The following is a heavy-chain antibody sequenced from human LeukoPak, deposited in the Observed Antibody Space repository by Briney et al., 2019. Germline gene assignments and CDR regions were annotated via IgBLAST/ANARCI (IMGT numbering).Heavy chain of an antibody. V-gene: IGHV1-69*04. CDR3: ARAGDTVTNDY. CDR1: GGTFSSYA. D-gene: IGHD4-17*01. J-gene: IGHJ4*02. CDR2: IIPILGIA. Sequence: GASVKVSCRASGGTFSSYAISWVRQAPGQGLEWMGRIIPILGIANYAQKFQGRVTITADKSTSTAYMELSSLRSEDTAVYYCARAGDTVTNDYWGQGTLVTVSS.